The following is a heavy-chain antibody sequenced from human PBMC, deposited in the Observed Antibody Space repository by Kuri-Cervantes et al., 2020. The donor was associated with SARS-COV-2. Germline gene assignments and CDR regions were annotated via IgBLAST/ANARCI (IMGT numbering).Heavy chain of an antibody. J-gene: IGHJ4*01. CDR1: GGSISSYY. Sequence: GSLRLSCTVSGGSISSYYWSWIRQPPGKGLEWIGEINHSGSTNYNPSLKSRVTISVDTSKNQFSLKLSSVTAADTAVYYCARVGLGYCSSTSCPKFDYWGHGTLVTVSS. V-gene: IGHV4-34*01. CDR3: ARVGLGYCSSTSCPKFDY. CDR2: INHSGST. D-gene: IGHD2-2*01.